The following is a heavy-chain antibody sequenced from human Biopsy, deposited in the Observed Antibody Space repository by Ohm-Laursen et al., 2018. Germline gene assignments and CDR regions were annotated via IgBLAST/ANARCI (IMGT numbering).Heavy chain of an antibody. CDR3: ARLGSGDYFPTFFDF. J-gene: IGHJ4*02. V-gene: IGHV4-31*01. CDR2: IFNSANT. CDR1: GGSISSGGSY. D-gene: IGHD5-12*01. Sequence: TLSHTCSVSGGSISSGGSYWSWIRQRPGKGLEWIGYIFNSANTYYNPSLKNLITISGDTSKNQFSLKLNSVTAADTAVYYCARLGSGDYFPTFFDFWGQGALVTVSS.